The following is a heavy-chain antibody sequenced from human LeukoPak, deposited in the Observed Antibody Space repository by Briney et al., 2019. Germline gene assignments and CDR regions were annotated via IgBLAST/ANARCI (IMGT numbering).Heavy chain of an antibody. CDR1: GYTFTNYY. Sequence: ASVKVSCKASGYTFTNYYMYWVRQAPGQGLAWMGIINPSGGSTSYAQKFQGRVTMTRDTSTSTVYMELSSLRSEDTAVYYCARGFSYSSGWYSCFDYWGQGTLVTVSS. CDR3: ARGFSYSSGWYSCFDY. V-gene: IGHV1-46*01. J-gene: IGHJ4*02. CDR2: INPSGGST. D-gene: IGHD6-19*01.